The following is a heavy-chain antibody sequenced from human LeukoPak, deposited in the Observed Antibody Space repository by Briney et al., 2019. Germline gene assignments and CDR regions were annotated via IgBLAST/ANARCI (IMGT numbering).Heavy chain of an antibody. CDR3: ATDGYSYRGLDY. Sequence: ASVKVSCKASGYTFTGYDINWVRQAPRKGLEWMGGFDPEDGETIYAQKFQGRVTMTEDTSTDTAYMELSSLRSEDTAVYYCATDGYSYRGLDYWGQGTLVTVSS. J-gene: IGHJ4*02. D-gene: IGHD5-18*01. CDR1: GYTFTGYD. V-gene: IGHV1-24*01. CDR2: FDPEDGET.